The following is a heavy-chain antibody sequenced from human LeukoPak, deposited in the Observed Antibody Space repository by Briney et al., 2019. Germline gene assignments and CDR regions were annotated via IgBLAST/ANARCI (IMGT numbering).Heavy chain of an antibody. CDR1: EFTFRSYE. V-gene: IGHV3-48*03. CDR2: ISSTGNTI. J-gene: IGHJ4*02. Sequence: SGGSPRLSCAASEFTFRSYEMNWVRQAPGKGLEWISYISSTGNTIYYVDSVQGRFTISRDNAQNSLFLQMNSLRAEDTAVYYCARERFFDYWGQGTLVTVPS. CDR3: ARERFFDY.